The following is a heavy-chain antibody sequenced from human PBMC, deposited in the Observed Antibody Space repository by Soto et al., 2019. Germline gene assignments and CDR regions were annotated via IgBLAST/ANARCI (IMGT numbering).Heavy chain of an antibody. D-gene: IGHD6-13*01. CDR1: GFTVSNNY. CDR3: TMLGIYDY. Sequence: EVQLVESGGGLIQPGGSLRLSCAASGFTVSNNYMSWVRQAPGKGLECVSILYDNGNTYYADSVKGRFTISRDNSLNTLYLQMNSLRVDDTAVDYCTMLGIYDYWGQATLVTVSS. J-gene: IGHJ4*02. CDR2: LYDNGNT. V-gene: IGHV3-53*01.